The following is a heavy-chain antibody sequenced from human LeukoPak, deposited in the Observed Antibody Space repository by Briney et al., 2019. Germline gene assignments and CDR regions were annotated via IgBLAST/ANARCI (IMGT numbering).Heavy chain of an antibody. Sequence: SETLSLTCTVSGGSISSYYWSWIRQPPGKGLEWIGYIYYSGSTNYNPFLKSRVTISVDTSKNQFSLKLSSVTAADTAVYYCAREIRSGLDYWGQGTLVTVSS. J-gene: IGHJ4*02. CDR2: IYYSGST. CDR3: AREIRSGLDY. D-gene: IGHD6-19*01. V-gene: IGHV4-59*01. CDR1: GGSISSYY.